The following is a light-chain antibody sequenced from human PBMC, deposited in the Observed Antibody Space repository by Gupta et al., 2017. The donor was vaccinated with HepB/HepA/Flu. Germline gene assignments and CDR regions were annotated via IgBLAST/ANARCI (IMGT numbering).Light chain of an antibody. J-gene: IGLJ3*02. CDR1: SLRSYY. Sequence: SSELTQDPAVSVALGQTVRITCQGDSLRSYYASWYQQKPGQAPVLVIYGKNNRPSGIPDRFSGSSSGNTASLTTTGAQAEDEADYYCNSRDSSGNRLVFGGGTKLTGL. V-gene: IGLV3-19*01. CDR2: GKN. CDR3: NSRDSSGNRLV.